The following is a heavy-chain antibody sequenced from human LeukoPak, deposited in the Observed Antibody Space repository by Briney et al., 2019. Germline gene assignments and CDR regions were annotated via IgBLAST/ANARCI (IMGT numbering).Heavy chain of an antibody. CDR2: ISAYNGNT. Sequence: GASVKVSCKASGYTFTSYGISWVRQAPGQGLEWMGGISAYNGNTNYAQKLQGRVTMTTDTSTSTAYMELRSLRSDDTAVYYCARDSITMVRGVHKSWFDPWGQGTLVTVSS. V-gene: IGHV1-18*01. J-gene: IGHJ5*02. CDR1: GYTFTSYG. CDR3: ARDSITMVRGVHKSWFDP. D-gene: IGHD3-10*01.